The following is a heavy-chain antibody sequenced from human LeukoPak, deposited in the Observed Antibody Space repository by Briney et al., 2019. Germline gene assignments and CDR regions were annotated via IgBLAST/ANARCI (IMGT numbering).Heavy chain of an antibody. CDR3: ARALIAVPPGY. Sequence: ASVKVSCKASGYTFTGYGVTWVRQAPRQGLEWMGWISAYNGNTNYAQKLQGRVTMTTDTSTSTAYMELRSLRSDDTAVYYCARALIAVPPGYWGQGTLVTVSS. CDR1: GYTFTGYG. CDR2: ISAYNGNT. V-gene: IGHV1-18*01. D-gene: IGHD6-19*01. J-gene: IGHJ4*02.